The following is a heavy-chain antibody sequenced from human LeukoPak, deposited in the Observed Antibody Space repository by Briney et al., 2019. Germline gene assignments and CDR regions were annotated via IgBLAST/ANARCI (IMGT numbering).Heavy chain of an antibody. CDR1: GYTFTSYA. CDR3: ASLDVLLWFGESSPSHAFDI. D-gene: IGHD3-10*01. J-gene: IGHJ3*02. V-gene: IGHV7-4-1*02. Sequence: GASVKVSCKASGYTFTSYAMNWVRQAPGQGLEWMGWINTNTGNPTYAQGFTGRFVFSLDTSVSTAYLQISSLKAEDTAVYYCASLDVLLWFGESSPSHAFDIWGQGTMVTVSS. CDR2: INTNTGNP.